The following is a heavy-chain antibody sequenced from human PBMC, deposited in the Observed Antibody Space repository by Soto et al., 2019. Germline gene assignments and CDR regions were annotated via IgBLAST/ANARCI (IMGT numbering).Heavy chain of an antibody. CDR1: GFTFGDYA. CDR2: IRSKAYGGTT. J-gene: IGHJ4*02. V-gene: IGHV3-49*03. D-gene: IGHD2-15*01. Sequence: SLRLSCIASGFTFGDYAMSWFRQAPGKGLEWVGFIRSKAYGGTTEYAASVKGRFTISRDDSKSIAYLQMNSLKTEDTAVYYCTRYGRSELLDYWGQGTLVTVSS. CDR3: TRYGRSELLDY.